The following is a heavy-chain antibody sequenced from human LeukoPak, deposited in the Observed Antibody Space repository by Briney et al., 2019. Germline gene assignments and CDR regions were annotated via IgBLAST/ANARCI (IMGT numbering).Heavy chain of an antibody. Sequence: GGPPRLSCAASGFTFSSYGMPWVRQAPGKGLEWVAVIWYDGSNKYYADSVKGRFTISRDNSKNTLDLQMNSLRAEDTAVYYCARDRSYDFWSGYSTPDYWGQGTLVTVSS. J-gene: IGHJ4*02. CDR2: IWYDGSNK. V-gene: IGHV3-33*01. CDR3: ARDRSYDFWSGYSTPDY. CDR1: GFTFSSYG. D-gene: IGHD3-3*01.